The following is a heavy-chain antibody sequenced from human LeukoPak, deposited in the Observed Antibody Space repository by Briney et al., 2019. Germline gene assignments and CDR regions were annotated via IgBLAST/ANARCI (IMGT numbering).Heavy chain of an antibody. Sequence: EASVKVSCKASGGTFSSYAISWVRQAPGQGLEWMGGIIPIFGTANYAQKFQGRVTITTDESTSTAYMGLSSLRSEDTAVYYCARYGDPIDAFNIWGQGTMVTVSS. CDR1: GGTFSSYA. CDR2: IIPIFGTA. J-gene: IGHJ3*02. D-gene: IGHD4-17*01. V-gene: IGHV1-69*05. CDR3: ARYGDPIDAFNI.